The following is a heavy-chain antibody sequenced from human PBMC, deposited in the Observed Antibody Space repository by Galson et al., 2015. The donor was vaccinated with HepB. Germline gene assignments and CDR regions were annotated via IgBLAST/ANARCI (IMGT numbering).Heavy chain of an antibody. D-gene: IGHD4-17*01. CDR2: INSDGSST. CDR1: GFTFSSYW. Sequence: SLRLSCAASGFTFSSYWMHWVRQAPGKGLVWVSRINSDGSSTSYADSVKGRFTISRDNAKNTLYLQMNSLRAEDTAVYYCARDGYGEGRYMDVWGKGTTVTVSS. J-gene: IGHJ6*03. V-gene: IGHV3-74*01. CDR3: ARDGYGEGRYMDV.